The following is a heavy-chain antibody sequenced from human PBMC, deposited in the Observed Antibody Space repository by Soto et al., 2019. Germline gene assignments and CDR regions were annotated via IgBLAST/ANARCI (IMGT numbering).Heavy chain of an antibody. J-gene: IGHJ4*02. CDR2: IYYSGST. Sequence: SETLSLTCTVSGGSLSSSSYYWGWIRQPPGKRLEWIGSIYYSGSTYYNPSLKSRVTISVDTSKNQFSLKLSSVTAADTAVYYCARHSPYGDYALYDDYFDYWGQGTLVTVSS. D-gene: IGHD4-17*01. CDR3: ARHSPYGDYALYDDYFDY. V-gene: IGHV4-39*01. CDR1: GGSLSSSSYY.